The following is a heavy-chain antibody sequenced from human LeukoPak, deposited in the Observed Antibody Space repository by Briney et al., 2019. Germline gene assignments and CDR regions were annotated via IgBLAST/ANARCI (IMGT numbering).Heavy chain of an antibody. CDR1: GYSFTTFS. CDR2: INSDNGDT. Sequence: ASVKVSCKASGYSFTTFSIHWVRQAPGQSLEWMGRINSDNGDTEYSQRFQGRLTFTRDTSATTAYKELSSLTSEDTAVYYCARYMTVSGLRSTKGYWGQGTLVTVSS. V-gene: IGHV1-3*01. J-gene: IGHJ4*02. CDR3: ARYMTVSGLRSTKGY. D-gene: IGHD6-19*01.